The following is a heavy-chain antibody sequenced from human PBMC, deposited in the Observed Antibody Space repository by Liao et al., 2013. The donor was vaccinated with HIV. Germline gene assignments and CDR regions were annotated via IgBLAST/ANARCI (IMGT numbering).Heavy chain of an antibody. CDR2: IDYGGFT. D-gene: IGHD3-10*01. Sequence: QLQLQESGPGLVKPSETLSLTCSVSGGSINSRDSYWVWIRQPPGKGLEWIATIDYGGFTYYNSFLKSRVTISADTSQNQFSLKLRSVTAADTAVYYCASDSSLGATGDAFDIWGQGTMVTVSS. CDR3: ASDSSLGATGDAFDI. J-gene: IGHJ3*02. CDR1: GGSINSRDSY. V-gene: IGHV4-39*07.